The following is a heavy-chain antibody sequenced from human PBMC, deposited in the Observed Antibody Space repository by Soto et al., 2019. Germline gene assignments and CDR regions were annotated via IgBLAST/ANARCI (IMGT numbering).Heavy chain of an antibody. CDR2: ISAFSGRT. CDR1: GYSFSKYG. Sequence: ASVKVSCKASGYSFSKYGINWVRQAPGQGLEWVGWISAFSGRTDYAHNFRGRVAMTTDPSTSTVYMVLTTLRSADTAMYYCARLRGIVIPAACPDGFDLWGQGTMVTVSS. V-gene: IGHV1-18*01. D-gene: IGHD2-2*01. CDR3: ARLRGIVIPAACPDGFDL. J-gene: IGHJ3*01.